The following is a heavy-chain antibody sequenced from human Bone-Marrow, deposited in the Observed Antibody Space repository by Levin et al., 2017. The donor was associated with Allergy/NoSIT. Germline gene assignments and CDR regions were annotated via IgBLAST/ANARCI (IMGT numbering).Heavy chain of an antibody. V-gene: IGHV3-53*01. CDR1: GVSFRSNG. CDR2: LYATGST. J-gene: IGHJ4*02. Sequence: LSLTCVASGVSFRSNGLSWVRQAPGKGLEWVSVLYATGSTFYSDSVKGRFTISRDNSKNILYLQLNTLRAEDTALYYCVRGGRRTWEPLDYWGQGTLVTVSS. D-gene: IGHD1-26*01. CDR3: VRGGRRTWEPLDY.